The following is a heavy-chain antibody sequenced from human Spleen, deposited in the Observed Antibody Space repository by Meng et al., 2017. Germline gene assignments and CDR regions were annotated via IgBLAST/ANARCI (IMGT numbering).Heavy chain of an antibody. Sequence: GESLKISCAASGFTFSNAWMTWVRQASGKGLEWVGRIVTKTKNYATAYAASVKGRFTISRDNAKNTLYLQMNSLRAEDTAVYYCARGKVSYGDYVSWYFDLWGRGTLVTVSS. CDR3: ARGKVSYGDYVSWYFDL. CDR2: IVTKTKNYAT. J-gene: IGHJ2*01. CDR1: GFTFSNAW. D-gene: IGHD4-17*01. V-gene: IGHV3-73*01.